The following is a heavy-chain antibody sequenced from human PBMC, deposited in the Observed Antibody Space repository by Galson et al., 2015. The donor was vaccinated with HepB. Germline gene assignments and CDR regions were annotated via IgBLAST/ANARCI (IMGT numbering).Heavy chain of an antibody. V-gene: IGHV3-48*02. D-gene: IGHD3-10*01. J-gene: IGHJ5*02. Sequence: SLRLSCAASGFTFSSDSMNWVRQAPGKGLEWVSYISSSSSTIYYADSVKGRFTISRDNAKNSLYLQMNSLSDEDTAVYYCARVGFARFDPWGQGTLVTVSS. CDR1: GFTFSSDS. CDR2: ISSSSSTI. CDR3: ARVGFARFDP.